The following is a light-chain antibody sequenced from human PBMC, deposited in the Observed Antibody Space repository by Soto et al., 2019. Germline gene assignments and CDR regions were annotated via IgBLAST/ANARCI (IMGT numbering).Light chain of an antibody. J-gene: IGKJ5*01. CDR3: QQYDNLPPFT. CDR1: QDINNY. CDR2: DAS. Sequence: DIQMTQSPSSLSASVGDRVTITCQASQDINNYLNWYQQKPVKAPKLLIYDASNLETGVPSRFSGSGSGTDVTFTISSLQPEDIATYYCQQYDNLPPFTFGQGTRLEIK. V-gene: IGKV1-33*01.